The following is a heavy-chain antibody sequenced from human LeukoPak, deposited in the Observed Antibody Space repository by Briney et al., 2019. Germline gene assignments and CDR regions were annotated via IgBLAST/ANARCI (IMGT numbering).Heavy chain of an antibody. V-gene: IGHV3-23*01. CDR3: AKGYYYDSSGCPFDY. CDR1: GFTFISYA. D-gene: IGHD3-22*01. Sequence: GGSLRLSCAASGFTFISYAMSWVRQAPGKGLEWVSAISGSGGSTYYADSVKGRFTISRDNSKNTLYLQMNSLRAEDTAVYYCAKGYYYDSSGCPFDYWGQGTLVTVSS. J-gene: IGHJ4*02. CDR2: ISGSGGST.